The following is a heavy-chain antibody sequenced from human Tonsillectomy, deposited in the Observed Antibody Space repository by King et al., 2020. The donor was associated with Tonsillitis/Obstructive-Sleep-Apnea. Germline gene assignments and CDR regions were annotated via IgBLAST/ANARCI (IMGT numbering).Heavy chain of an antibody. J-gene: IGHJ2*01. CDR2: ISSSGSAI. CDR1: GFTFSSYE. D-gene: IGHD6-13*01. V-gene: IGHV3-48*03. CDR3: ARPRIAAAGRNRYWYFDL. Sequence: DVQLVESGGGLVQPGGSLRLSCAASGFTFSSYEMNWVRQAPGKGLEWVSYISSSGSAIYYADSVKGRFTISRDNAKNSLYLQMNSLRAEDTAVYYCARPRIAAAGRNRYWYFDLWGRGPLVTVSS.